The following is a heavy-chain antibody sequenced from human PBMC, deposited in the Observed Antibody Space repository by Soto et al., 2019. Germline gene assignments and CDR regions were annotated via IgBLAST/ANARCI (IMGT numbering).Heavy chain of an antibody. CDR3: ARGYDFWSGYYYPYGMDV. CDR1: GFTFSSYA. J-gene: IGHJ6*02. D-gene: IGHD3-3*01. Sequence: QVQLVESGGGVVQPGRSLRLSCAASGFTFSSYAMHWVRQAPGKGLEWVAVISYDGSNKNHADTVKGRFTISRDNSENTLDLQMNSLRAEDTAVYYWARGYDFWSGYYYPYGMDVWGQGTTVTVSS. CDR2: ISYDGSNK. V-gene: IGHV3-30-3*01.